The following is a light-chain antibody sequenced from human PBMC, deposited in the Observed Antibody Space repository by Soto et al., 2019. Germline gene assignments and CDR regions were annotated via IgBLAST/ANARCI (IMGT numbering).Light chain of an antibody. J-gene: IGKJ1*01. CDR3: QQYNNYPTWT. CDR1: QSISSW. V-gene: IGKV1-5*01. Sequence: DIQMTQSPSTLSASVGDRVTITCRASQSISSWLAWYQQKPGKAPKLLIYDASSLESGVPSRFSGSGSGTKFHPTIRSPEADYFSTYFWQQYNNYPTWTFGQGTKVEIK. CDR2: DAS.